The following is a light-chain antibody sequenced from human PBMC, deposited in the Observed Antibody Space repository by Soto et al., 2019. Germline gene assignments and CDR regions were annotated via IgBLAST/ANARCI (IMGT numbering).Light chain of an antibody. CDR3: GTWDSDYYV. V-gene: IGLV1-51*01. J-gene: IGLJ1*01. Sequence: SVLTQSPSVSAAPGQKVTISCSGGSSNIGNNDVSWYHQLPGTAPKVLIYDNNKRASGIPDRFSGSKSGTSATLGITGLQTGDEGDYYCGTWDSDYYVFGTGTKVTVL. CDR2: DNN. CDR1: SSNIGNND.